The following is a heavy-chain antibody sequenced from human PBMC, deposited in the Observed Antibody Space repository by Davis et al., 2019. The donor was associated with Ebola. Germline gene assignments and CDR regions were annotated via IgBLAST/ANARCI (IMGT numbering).Heavy chain of an antibody. J-gene: IGHJ4*02. CDR2: ISAYNGNT. V-gene: IGHV1-18*01. Sequence: ASVKVSCKASGYTFTSYTISWVRQAPGQGLEWMGWISAYNGNTNYAQKLQGRVTMTTDTSTSTAYMELRSLRSDDTAVYYCARGDRRFLEWFHFDYWGQGTLVTVSS. CDR1: GYTFTSYT. CDR3: ARGDRRFLEWFHFDY. D-gene: IGHD3-3*01.